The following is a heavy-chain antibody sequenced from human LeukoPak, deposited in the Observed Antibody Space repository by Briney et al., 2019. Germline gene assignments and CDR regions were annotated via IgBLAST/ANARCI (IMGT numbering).Heavy chain of an antibody. CDR3: ARVGFLGYYDFWSGYNFGMDV. CDR2: INAGNGNT. V-gene: IGHV1-3*01. Sequence: ASVTVSCTASGYTFTSYAMHWVRQAPGQRLEWMGWINAGNGNTKYSQKFQGRVTITRDTSASTAYMELSSLRSEDTAVYYCARVGFLGYYDFWSGYNFGMDVWGQGTTVTVSS. D-gene: IGHD3-3*01. J-gene: IGHJ6*02. CDR1: GYTFTSYA.